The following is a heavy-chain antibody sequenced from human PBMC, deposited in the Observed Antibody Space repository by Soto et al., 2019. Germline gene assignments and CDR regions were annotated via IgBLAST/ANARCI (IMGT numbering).Heavy chain of an antibody. CDR2: IKPRGGDT. D-gene: IGHD1-26*01. CDR3: TTGGGKSYDH. V-gene: IGHV1-46*03. CDR1: GYTFITYW. J-gene: IGHJ4*02. Sequence: QVQLVQSGAEVKKPGASVKLSCKASGYTFITYWMHWVRQAPGQGLEWMGSIKPRGGDTTYAQGFQGRVAMTRDTSTSTVYMELTSLTSDDTAVYYCTTGGGKSYDHWGKGTPVTVSS.